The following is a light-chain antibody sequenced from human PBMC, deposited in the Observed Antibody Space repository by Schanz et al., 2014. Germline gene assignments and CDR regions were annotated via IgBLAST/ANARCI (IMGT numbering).Light chain of an antibody. Sequence: IQLTQSPSSLSASVGDRVTITCRASQGISSYLAWYQQKPGKAPNLLIYAASILQSGVPSRFSGSGSGTEFILTISSLQPEDFATYYCQQSHDTPSFGQGTRLDMK. J-gene: IGKJ5*01. CDR1: QGISSY. V-gene: IGKV1-9*01. CDR3: QQSHDTPS. CDR2: AAS.